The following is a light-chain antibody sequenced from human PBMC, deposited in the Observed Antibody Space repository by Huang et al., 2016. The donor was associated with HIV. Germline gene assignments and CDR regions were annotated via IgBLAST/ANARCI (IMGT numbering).Light chain of an antibody. J-gene: IGKJ4*01. CDR1: HSLAGN. Sequence: EIVLTQSPATLSLSPGESAALFYRASHSLAGNLAWYQQRPGQAPRLLIYDTSNRATGIPARFTGSGSGTDYTLTISSLEPEDFAVYYCQQRSDWPLTFGGGTKVDIK. CDR3: QQRSDWPLT. CDR2: DTS. V-gene: IGKV3-11*01.